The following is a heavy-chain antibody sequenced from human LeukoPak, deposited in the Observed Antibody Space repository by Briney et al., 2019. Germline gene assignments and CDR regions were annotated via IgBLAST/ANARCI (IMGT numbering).Heavy chain of an antibody. Sequence: SVKVSCKASGGTFSSYAISWVRQAPGQGLEWMGGIIPIFGTVNYAQKFQGRVTITADKSTSTAYMELSSLRSEDTAVYYCARAGIGYCSSTSCPEGRYYYYYMDVWGKGTTVTISS. CDR3: ARAGIGYCSSTSCPEGRYYYYYMDV. J-gene: IGHJ6*03. V-gene: IGHV1-69*06. D-gene: IGHD2-2*01. CDR1: GGTFSSYA. CDR2: IIPIFGTV.